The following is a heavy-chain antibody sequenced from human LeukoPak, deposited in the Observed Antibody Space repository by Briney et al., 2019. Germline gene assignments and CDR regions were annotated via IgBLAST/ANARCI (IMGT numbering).Heavy chain of an antibody. CDR1: GFTFTDTY. D-gene: IGHD3-10*01. CDR3: ARSVLLWFGEPYYFDY. Sequence: GGSLRLSCAVSGFTFTDTYMTWIRQAPGKGLESLSYISPSGTDISYADSVKGRFTISRDNSKNTLYLQMSSLRSEDMAVYYCARSVLLWFGEPYYFDYWGQGTLVTVSS. V-gene: IGHV3-11*04. J-gene: IGHJ4*02. CDR2: ISPSGTDI.